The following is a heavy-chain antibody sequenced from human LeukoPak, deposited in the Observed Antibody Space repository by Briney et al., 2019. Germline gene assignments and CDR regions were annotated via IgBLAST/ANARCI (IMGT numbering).Heavy chain of an antibody. D-gene: IGHD6-19*01. V-gene: IGHV1-69*05. CDR1: GGTFSSYA. J-gene: IGHJ4*02. Sequence: SVKVSCKASGGTFSSYALSWVRQAPGQGLEWMGRIIPIFGTANYAQKFQGRVTITTDESTSTAYMELSSLRSEDTAVYYCARGGSGWYDYWGQGTLVTVSS. CDR3: ARGGSGWYDY. CDR2: IIPIFGTA.